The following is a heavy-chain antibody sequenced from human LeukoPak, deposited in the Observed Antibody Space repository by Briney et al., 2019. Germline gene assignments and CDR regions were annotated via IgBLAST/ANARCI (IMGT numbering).Heavy chain of an antibody. CDR2: IYHSGST. CDR1: GGSVSNGSYY. Sequence: SETLSLTCTVSGGSVSNGSYYWGWIRQPPGKGLEWIGSIYHSGSTYYNPSLKSRVTISVDTSKNQFSLKLSSVTAADTAVYYCARLDYYDSSGYYGLNFDYWGQGTLVTVSS. J-gene: IGHJ4*02. D-gene: IGHD3-22*01. V-gene: IGHV4-39*07. CDR3: ARLDYYDSSGYYGLNFDY.